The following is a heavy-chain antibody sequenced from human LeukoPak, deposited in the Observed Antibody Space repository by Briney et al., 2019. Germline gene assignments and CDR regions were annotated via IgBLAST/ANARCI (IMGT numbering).Heavy chain of an antibody. V-gene: IGHV3-30*18. D-gene: IGHD6-13*01. J-gene: IGHJ4*02. CDR2: ISYDGINK. Sequence: GRSLRLSCAASGLIFSDFGMHWVRQAPGKGLEWVAVISYDGINKYYADSVKGQFTISRDNSMNTLYLQVNSLRPEDTAIYYCVKDTSRTAAGTTWGSLDYWGQGTLVTVS. CDR3: VKDTSRTAAGTTWGSLDY. CDR1: GLIFSDFG.